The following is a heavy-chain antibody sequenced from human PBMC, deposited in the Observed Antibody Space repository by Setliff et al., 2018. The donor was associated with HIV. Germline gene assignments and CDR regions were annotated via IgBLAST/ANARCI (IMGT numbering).Heavy chain of an antibody. CDR1: GFTFGDYA. Sequence: PGGSLRLSCTASGFTFGDYAMSWVRQAPGKGLVWVSRINSDGSSTSYADSVKGRFTISRDNGKNTLYLQMNSLGAEDTAMYYCARDVSWRVRTYIDYWGQGALVTVSS. CDR2: INSDGSST. V-gene: IGHV3-74*01. CDR3: ARDVSWRVRTYIDY. J-gene: IGHJ4*02. D-gene: IGHD3-3*01.